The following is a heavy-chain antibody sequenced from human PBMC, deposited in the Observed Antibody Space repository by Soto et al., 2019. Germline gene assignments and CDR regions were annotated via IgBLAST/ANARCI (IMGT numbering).Heavy chain of an antibody. Sequence: PGGSLRLSCAASGFTFSSYAMSWVRQAPGKGLEWVSAISGSGGSTYYADSVKGRFTISRDNSKNTLYLQMNSLRAEDTAVYYCAKEGYYDFWSGFFGLEYYYYYGMDVWGQGTTVTVSS. CDR2: ISGSGGST. CDR1: GFTFSSYA. D-gene: IGHD3-3*01. CDR3: AKEGYYDFWSGFFGLEYYYYYGMDV. V-gene: IGHV3-23*01. J-gene: IGHJ6*02.